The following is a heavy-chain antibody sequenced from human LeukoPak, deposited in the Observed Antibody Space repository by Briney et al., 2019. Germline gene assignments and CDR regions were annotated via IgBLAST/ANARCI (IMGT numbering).Heavy chain of an antibody. D-gene: IGHD3-3*01. V-gene: IGHV1-69*05. Sequence: SVKVSCKASGGTFSSYAISWVRQAPGQGLEWMGGIIPIFGTANYAQKFQGRVTITTDESTSTAYMELSRLRSEDTAVYYCASRFGHDFWSGYHYWGQGTLVTVSS. CDR3: ASRFGHDFWSGYHY. J-gene: IGHJ4*02. CDR1: GGTFSSYA. CDR2: IIPIFGTA.